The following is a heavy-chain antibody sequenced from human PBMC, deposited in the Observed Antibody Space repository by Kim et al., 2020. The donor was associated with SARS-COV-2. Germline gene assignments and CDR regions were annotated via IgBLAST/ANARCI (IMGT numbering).Heavy chain of an antibody. V-gene: IGHV1-8*01. J-gene: IGHJ6*02. CDR3: ARDYSRVYGMDV. CDR2: MNPNSGNT. D-gene: IGHD6-13*01. CDR1: GYTFTSYD. Sequence: ASVKVSCKASGYTFTSYDINWVRQATGQGLEWMGWMNPNSGNTGYAQKFQGRVTMTRNTSISTAYMELSSLRSEDTAVYYCARDYSRVYGMDVWGQGTTVTVSS.